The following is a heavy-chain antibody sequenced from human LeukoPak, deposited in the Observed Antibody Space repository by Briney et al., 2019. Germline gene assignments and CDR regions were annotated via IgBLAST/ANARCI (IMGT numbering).Heavy chain of an antibody. J-gene: IGHJ4*02. V-gene: IGHV1-69*13. CDR1: GYTFTSYY. CDR3: ARVREDYGDYLNLAYFDY. D-gene: IGHD4-17*01. CDR2: IIPIFGTA. Sequence: GASVKVSCKASGYTFTSYYIHWVRQAPGQGLEWMGGIIPIFGTANYAQKFQGRVTITADESTSTAYMELSSLRSEDTAVYYCARVREDYGDYLNLAYFDYWGQGTLVTVSS.